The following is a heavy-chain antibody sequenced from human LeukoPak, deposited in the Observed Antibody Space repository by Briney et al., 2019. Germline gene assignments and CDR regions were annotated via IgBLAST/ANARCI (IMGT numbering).Heavy chain of an antibody. Sequence: SETLSLTCTVSGGSISSYYWSWIRQPPGKGLEWIGYIYSSGSTNYNPSLRSRVTISVDTSKNQFSLKLSSVTAADTAVYYCARERGVDTSGDYFDYWGQGTLVTVSS. V-gene: IGHV4-59*01. CDR1: GGSISSYY. CDR3: ARERGVDTSGDYFDY. J-gene: IGHJ4*02. D-gene: IGHD5-18*01. CDR2: IYSSGST.